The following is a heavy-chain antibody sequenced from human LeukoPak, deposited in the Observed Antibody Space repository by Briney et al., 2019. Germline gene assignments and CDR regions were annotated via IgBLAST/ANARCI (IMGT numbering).Heavy chain of an antibody. J-gene: IGHJ6*03. CDR1: GYSFTSYW. V-gene: IGHV5-51*01. CDR2: IYPGDSDT. CDR3: ARDGLRFKKGLYYYYYMDV. Sequence: GESLKISCKGSGYSFTSYWIGWVRQMPGKGLEWMGIIYPGDSDTRYSPSFQGQVTISADKSISTAYLQWSSLKASDTAMYYCARDGLRFKKGLYYYYYMDVWGKGTTVTVSS. D-gene: IGHD3-3*01.